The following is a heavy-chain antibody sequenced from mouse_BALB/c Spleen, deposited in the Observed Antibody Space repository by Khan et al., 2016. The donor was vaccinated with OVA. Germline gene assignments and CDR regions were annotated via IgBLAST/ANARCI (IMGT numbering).Heavy chain of an antibody. Sequence: EVQLQESGAELVRSGASVKLSCTASGFNIKDYYMHWVKQRPEQGLEWIGWIDPENGDTEYAPKFQGHATMAADTSSNTAYLQLTSLPSEDTAVYYCNRADVGFAYWGQGTLVTVSA. CDR1: GFNIKDYY. J-gene: IGHJ3*01. D-gene: IGHD3-3*01. CDR3: NRADVGFAY. CDR2: IDPENGDT. V-gene: IGHV14-4*02.